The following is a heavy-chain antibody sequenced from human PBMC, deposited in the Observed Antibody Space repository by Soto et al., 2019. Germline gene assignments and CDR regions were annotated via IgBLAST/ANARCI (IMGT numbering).Heavy chain of an antibody. V-gene: IGHV1-69*13. CDR2: IIPIFGTA. Sequence: ASVKVSCKASGGTFSSYAISWVRQAPGQGLEWMGGIIPIFGTANYAQKFQGRVTITADESTSTAYMELSSLRSEDTAVYYCARDIRGEQPVGYYYYYGMDVWGQGTTVTVSS. D-gene: IGHD6-13*01. J-gene: IGHJ6*02. CDR3: ARDIRGEQPVGYYYYYGMDV. CDR1: GGTFSSYA.